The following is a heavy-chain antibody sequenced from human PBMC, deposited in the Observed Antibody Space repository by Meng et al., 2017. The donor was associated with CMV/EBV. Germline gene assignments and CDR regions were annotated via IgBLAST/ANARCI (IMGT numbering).Heavy chain of an antibody. D-gene: IGHD2-2*01. Sequence: ASVKVSCKASGYTFTGYYMHWVRQAPGQGLEWMGWINPNSGGTNYAKKFQGRVTMTRDTSISTAYMELSRLRSDDTAVYYCARDECSSTSCYYYWGQGTLVTVSS. CDR2: INPNSGGT. J-gene: IGHJ4*02. V-gene: IGHV1-2*02. CDR3: ARDECSSTSCYYY. CDR1: GYTFTGYY.